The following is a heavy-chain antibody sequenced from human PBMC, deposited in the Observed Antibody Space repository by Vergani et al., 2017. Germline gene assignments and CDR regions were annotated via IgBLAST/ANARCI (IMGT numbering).Heavy chain of an antibody. J-gene: IGHJ1*01. CDR1: GFTSSYYG. CDR3: ATNNCGRPDFNIGYFRE. CDR2: ISYDGTQK. V-gene: IGHV3-30*03. Sequence: QVHLVESGGGVVQPGRSLRLSCVVSGFTSSYYGMHWVRQAPGKGLEWLAVISYDGTQKYYADSVKGRFTISRDNSKSTLYLQMNSLRTEDTAVYYCATNNCGRPDFNIGYFREWGQGTLVTVSS. D-gene: IGHD1-26*01.